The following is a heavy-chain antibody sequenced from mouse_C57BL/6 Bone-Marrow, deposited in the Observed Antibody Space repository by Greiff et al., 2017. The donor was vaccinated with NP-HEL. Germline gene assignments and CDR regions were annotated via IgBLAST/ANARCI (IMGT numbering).Heavy chain of an antibody. V-gene: IGHV1-4*01. J-gene: IGHJ2*01. CDR2: INPCSGYT. D-gene: IGHD3-1*01. CDR3: ESLGALYCFDY. Sequence: QVQLKESGAELARPGASVKLSCKASGYTFTSYTMHWVKQRPGQGLEWIGYINPCSGYTKYNQKFKDKATLTADKSSSTAYMQLSSLTSEDSAVYYCESLGALYCFDYWGQGTTVTVSA. CDR1: GYTFTSYT.